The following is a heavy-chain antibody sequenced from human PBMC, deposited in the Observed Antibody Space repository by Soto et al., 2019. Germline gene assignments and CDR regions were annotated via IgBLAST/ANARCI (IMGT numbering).Heavy chain of an antibody. CDR2: IYFSGFT. V-gene: IGHV4-61*01. CDR1: GASVDRDTSY. J-gene: IGHJ6*02. CDR3: SRRRGPGLFYGTDV. Sequence: QVQLRESGPGVVKPSETLSLTCSVSGASVDRDTSYWIWSRQTPGKGLEWIGYIYFSGFTDYNPSLQSRATISVDASRNQFSLKLDPVTAADTAVYYCSRRRGPGLFYGTDVWGQGTTVTVSS.